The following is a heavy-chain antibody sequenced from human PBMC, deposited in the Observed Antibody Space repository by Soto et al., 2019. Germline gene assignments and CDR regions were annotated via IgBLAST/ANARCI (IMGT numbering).Heavy chain of an antibody. Sequence: GGSLRLSCAASGFTFSSYAMHWVRQAPGKGLEWVAVISYDGSNKYYADSVKGRFTISRDNSKNTLYLQMNSLRAEDTAVYYCARDFKPAAFDYWGQGTLVTV. CDR3: ARDFKPAAFDY. CDR2: ISYDGSNK. J-gene: IGHJ4*02. CDR1: GFTFSSYA. V-gene: IGHV3-30-3*01. D-gene: IGHD6-13*01.